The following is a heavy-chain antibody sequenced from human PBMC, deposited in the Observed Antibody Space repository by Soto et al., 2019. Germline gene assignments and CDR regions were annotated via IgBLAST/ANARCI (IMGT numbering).Heavy chain of an antibody. CDR3: ARGSDSAWELLWV. D-gene: IGHD2-15*01. Sequence: SETLSLTCTVYGGPLSGYFWSWIRQPPGKGLEWIGEIHRSGSTNYSPSLKSRVTISADTSNSQLSLRLTSVTAADTAVYYCARGSDSAWELLWVWGQGTPVTVPS. CDR1: GGPLSGYF. V-gene: IGHV4-34*01. J-gene: IGHJ4*02. CDR2: IHRSGST.